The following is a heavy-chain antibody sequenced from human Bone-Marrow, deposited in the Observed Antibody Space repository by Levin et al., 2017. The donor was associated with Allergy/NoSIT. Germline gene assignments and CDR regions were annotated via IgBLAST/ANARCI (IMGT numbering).Heavy chain of an antibody. Sequence: ESLKISCAASGFTFSSYWMSWVRQAPGKGLEWVANIKQDGSEKYYVDSVKGRFTISRDNAKNSLYLQMNSLRAEDTAVYYCAREGRRITMIVVVLSVGAHDAFDIWGQGTMVTVSS. CDR2: IKQDGSEK. J-gene: IGHJ3*02. D-gene: IGHD3-22*01. CDR3: AREGRRITMIVVVLSVGAHDAFDI. V-gene: IGHV3-7*01. CDR1: GFTFSSYW.